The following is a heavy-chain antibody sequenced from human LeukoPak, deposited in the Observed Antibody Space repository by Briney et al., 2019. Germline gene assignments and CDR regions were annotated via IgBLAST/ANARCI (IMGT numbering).Heavy chain of an antibody. V-gene: IGHV3-30*04. CDR2: ISYDGSNK. CDR3: ARELSCGGDCYFFDY. D-gene: IGHD2-21*02. J-gene: IGHJ4*02. Sequence: RRSLRLSCAASGFTFSSYAMHWVRQAPGKGLEWVAVISYDGSNKYYADSVKGRFTISRDNSKNTLYLQMNSLRAEDTAVYYCARELSCGGDCYFFDYWGQGTLVTVSS. CDR1: GFTFSSYA.